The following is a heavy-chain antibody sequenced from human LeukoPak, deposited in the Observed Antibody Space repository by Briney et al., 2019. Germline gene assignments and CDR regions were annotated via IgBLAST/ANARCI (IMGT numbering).Heavy chain of an antibody. CDR3: ARETPRRGETRDGYR. V-gene: IGHV3-23*01. J-gene: IGHJ4*02. D-gene: IGHD5-24*01. CDR2: ISGSGGST. Sequence: GGSLRLSCAASGFTFSSYAMSWVRQAPGKGLEWVSAISGSGGSTYYADSVKGRFTISRDNPKNLLFLQINSLRVEDTAVYYCARETPRRGETRDGYRWGQGTVVTVSS. CDR1: GFTFSSYA.